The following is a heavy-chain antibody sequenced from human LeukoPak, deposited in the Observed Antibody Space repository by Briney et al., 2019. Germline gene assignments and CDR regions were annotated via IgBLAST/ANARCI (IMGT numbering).Heavy chain of an antibody. CDR3: AKVIPGRGQFDY. J-gene: IGHJ4*02. V-gene: IGHV3-23*01. CDR2: LSSNGGST. D-gene: IGHD1-26*01. Sequence: GGSLRLSCAASGFTFSSYAMSWVRQAPGKGLEWVSALSSNGGSTFYADSVKGRFTISRDNSKNTLYLQMNTLSAEDTAVYYCAKVIPGRGQFDYWGQGTLVTVSS. CDR1: GFTFSSYA.